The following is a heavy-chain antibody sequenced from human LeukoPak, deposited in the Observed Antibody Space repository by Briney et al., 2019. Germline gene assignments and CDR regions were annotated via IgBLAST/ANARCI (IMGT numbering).Heavy chain of an antibody. CDR2: IYYSGST. Sequence: PSETLSLTCTVSGGSISSSSYYWGWIRQPPGKGLEWIGSIYYSGSTYYNPSLKSRVTISVDTSKNQFSLKLSSVTAADTAVYYCARAGYYDSSGYFEQHGGGDYWGQGTLVTVSS. CDR3: ARAGYYDSSGYFEQHGGGDY. V-gene: IGHV4-39*07. D-gene: IGHD3-22*01. J-gene: IGHJ4*02. CDR1: GGSISSSSYY.